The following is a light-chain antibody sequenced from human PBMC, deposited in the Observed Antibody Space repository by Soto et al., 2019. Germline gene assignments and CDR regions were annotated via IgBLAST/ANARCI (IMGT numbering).Light chain of an antibody. J-gene: IGKJ3*01. Sequence: EIVLTQSPGTLSLSPGERATLSCRASQSVSSSYLAWYQKKPGQAPRLLIYGASNRANGIPDRFSGSGSGTDFTLTISNVEPEDFAVYYCQQYDASPLTFGPGTKVDVK. CDR1: QSVSSSY. V-gene: IGKV3-20*01. CDR3: QQYDASPLT. CDR2: GAS.